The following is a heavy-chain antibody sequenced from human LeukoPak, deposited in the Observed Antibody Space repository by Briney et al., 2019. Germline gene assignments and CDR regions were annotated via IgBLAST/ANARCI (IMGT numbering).Heavy chain of an antibody. CDR1: GGTFSIYA. J-gene: IGHJ3*02. V-gene: IGHV1-69*05. Sequence: SVKVSCKASGGTFSIYAISWVRQAPGQGLEWMGRIIPIFGTANYAQKFQGRVTITTDESTSTAYVELSSLRSEDTAVYYCARDVEDGYKDAFDIWGQGTMVTVSS. D-gene: IGHD5-24*01. CDR2: IIPIFGTA. CDR3: ARDVEDGYKDAFDI.